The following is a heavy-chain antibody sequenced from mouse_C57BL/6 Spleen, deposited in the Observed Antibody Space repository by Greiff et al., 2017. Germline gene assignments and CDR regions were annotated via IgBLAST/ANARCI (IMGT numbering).Heavy chain of an antibody. J-gene: IGHJ2*01. D-gene: IGHD1-1*01. CDR3: TRDYDGYYFDY. Sequence: EVQLVESGEGLVKPGGSLKLSCAASGYTFSSYAMSWVRQTPGKGLEGVAYISSGGDYIYYSATVKGRFTISRDKARNTLYLQMSSLKSEDTAMYYCTRDYDGYYFDYWGQGTTLTVSS. V-gene: IGHV5-9-1*02. CDR2: ISSGGDYI. CDR1: GYTFSSYA.